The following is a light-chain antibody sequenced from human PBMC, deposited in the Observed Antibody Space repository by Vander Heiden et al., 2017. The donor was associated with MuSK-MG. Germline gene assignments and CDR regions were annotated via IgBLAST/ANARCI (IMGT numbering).Light chain of an antibody. V-gene: IGLV4-69*01. CDR1: SGHSTNA. CDR3: QTWGTGIQV. J-gene: IGLJ2*01. Sequence: QLVLTQSPSASASLAASVKLTCTLSSGHSTNAIAWHQQQPERGPRYLMKVNSDGSHSKGDGIPDRFSGSSSGAERYLTISSLHSEDEADYYCQTWGTGIQVFGGGTKLTVL. CDR2: VNSDGSH.